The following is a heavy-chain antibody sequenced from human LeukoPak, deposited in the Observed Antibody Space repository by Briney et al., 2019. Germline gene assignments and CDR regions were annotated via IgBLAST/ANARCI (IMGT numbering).Heavy chain of an antibody. V-gene: IGHV6-1*01. J-gene: IGHJ6*03. CDR1: GDSVSRNSAA. CDR2: TYYRSKWYN. CDR3: ARDRYYDFWSGYYSTLRPDYYYYYYMDV. D-gene: IGHD3-3*01. Sequence: SQTLSLTCAITGDSVSRNSAAWNWIRQSPSRGLEWLGRTYYRSKWYNDYAVSVKSRITINPDTSKNQFSLQLNSVTPEDTAVYYCARDRYYDFWSGYYSTLRPDYYYYYYMDVWGNGTTVTVSS.